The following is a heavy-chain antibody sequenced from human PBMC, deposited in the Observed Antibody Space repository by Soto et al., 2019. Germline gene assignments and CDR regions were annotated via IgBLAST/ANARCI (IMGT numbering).Heavy chain of an antibody. V-gene: IGHV6-1*01. Sequence: PSQTLSLTCAISGDSVSSTSAAWNWIRQSPSRGLEWLGRTYYRSRWYTDYALSVKSRITINSDTSSSTTYMELRNLRSDDTAVYYCALGWGYYETYYYYYGMDVWGQGTTVTVSS. J-gene: IGHJ6*02. CDR3: ALGWGYYETYYYYYGMDV. CDR1: GDSVSSTSAA. CDR2: TYYRSRWYT. D-gene: IGHD3-22*01.